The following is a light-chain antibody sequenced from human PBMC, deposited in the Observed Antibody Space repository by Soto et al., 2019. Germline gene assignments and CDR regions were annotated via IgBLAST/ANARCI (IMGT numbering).Light chain of an antibody. V-gene: IGLV2-14*01. Sequence: QSVLTQPASVSGSPGQSITISCTGTSSDVGGYNYVSWYQQHPGKAPKLMIYEVSNRPSGVSNRFSGSKSGNTASPTISGLQAEDEADYYCSSYTSSSTLHYVFGTGTKVTVL. J-gene: IGLJ1*01. CDR1: SSDVGGYNY. CDR2: EVS. CDR3: SSYTSSSTLHYV.